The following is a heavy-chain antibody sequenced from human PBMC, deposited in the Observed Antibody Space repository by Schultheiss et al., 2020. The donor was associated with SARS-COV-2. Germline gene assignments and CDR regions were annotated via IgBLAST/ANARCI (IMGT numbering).Heavy chain of an antibody. Sequence: GGSLRLSCAASGFTFDDYAMHWVRQAPGKGLEWVANIKQDGSEKYYVDSVKGRFTISRDNAKNSLYLQMNSLRAEDTAVYYCARGLPYGSGSYFGYWGQGTLVTVSS. CDR3: ARGLPYGSGSYFGY. CDR1: GFTFDDYA. D-gene: IGHD3-10*01. V-gene: IGHV3-7*01. CDR2: IKQDGSEK. J-gene: IGHJ4*02.